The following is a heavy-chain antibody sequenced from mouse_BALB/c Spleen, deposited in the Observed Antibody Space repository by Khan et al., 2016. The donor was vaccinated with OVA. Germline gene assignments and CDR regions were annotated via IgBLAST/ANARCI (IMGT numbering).Heavy chain of an antibody. CDR1: GYSITSGYG. CDR3: ARTARIKY. Sequence: EVKLEESGPGLVKPSQSLSLTCTVTGYSITSGYGWNWIRQFPGNKLEWMGYISYSGSTNYNPSLKSRISITRDPSKNQFFLQLNSVTTEDTATYYCARTARIKYWGQGTTLTVSS. J-gene: IGHJ2*01. CDR2: ISYSGST. V-gene: IGHV3-2*02. D-gene: IGHD1-2*01.